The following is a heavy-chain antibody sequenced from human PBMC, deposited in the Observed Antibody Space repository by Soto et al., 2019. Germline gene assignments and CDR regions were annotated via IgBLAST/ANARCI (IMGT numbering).Heavy chain of an antibody. V-gene: IGHV3-74*01. CDR1: GFTFSSHW. CDR3: ARDRPEILNPTDHPMFDY. D-gene: IGHD6-6*01. CDR2: IKSDGSST. J-gene: IGHJ4*02. Sequence: EVQLVESGGGLVQPGGSLRLSCAASGFTFSSHWMHWVRQVPGKGLVWVSRIKSDGSSTAYADSVKGRFTISTDNAKNTLYLQMNSLRVEDSAVYYCARDRPEILNPTDHPMFDYWGQGTLVTVSS.